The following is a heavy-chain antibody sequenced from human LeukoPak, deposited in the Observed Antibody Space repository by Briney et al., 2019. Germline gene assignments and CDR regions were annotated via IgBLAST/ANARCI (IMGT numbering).Heavy chain of an antibody. CDR3: ARHGWRSGGYSSYYYYMDV. Sequence: SETLSLTCTVSDGSISSYYWSWIRQPPGKGLEWIGYISYTGSTNYNPSLKSRVTISVDTSKNQFSLKLSSVTAADTAVYYCARHGWRSGGYSSYYYYMDVWGKGTTVTISS. J-gene: IGHJ6*03. D-gene: IGHD3-10*01. V-gene: IGHV4-59*08. CDR1: DGSISSYY. CDR2: ISYTGST.